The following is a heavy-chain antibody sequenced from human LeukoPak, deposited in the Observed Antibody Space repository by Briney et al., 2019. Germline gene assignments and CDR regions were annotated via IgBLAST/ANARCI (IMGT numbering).Heavy chain of an antibody. D-gene: IGHD5-12*01. Sequence: ASVKVSCKASGYTFTSYYLHRVRQAPGQGLEWMGVINPSRGKTNYAQNFQGRVTMTRDTSTSTVYMELSSLRSEDTAVFYCARDPKAYSGFDAWGQGTLVTVSS. CDR1: GYTFTSYY. J-gene: IGHJ5*02. CDR3: ARDPKAYSGFDA. CDR2: INPSRGKT. V-gene: IGHV1-46*03.